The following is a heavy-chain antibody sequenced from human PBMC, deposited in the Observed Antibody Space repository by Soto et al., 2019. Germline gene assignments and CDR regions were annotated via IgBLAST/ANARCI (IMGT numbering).Heavy chain of an antibody. V-gene: IGHV1-8*02. Sequence: ASVKVSCKASGYTFTNNDVRWVRQATGQGLEWMGWMNPGSGGTGYAQKFQGRVTMTRDISIATAYMELNSLTSEDTAIYYCARMESFGSLNWVDPWGQGPLVTVSS. D-gene: IGHD5-18*01. CDR3: ARMESFGSLNWVDP. CDR1: GYTFTNND. CDR2: MNPGSGGT. J-gene: IGHJ5*02.